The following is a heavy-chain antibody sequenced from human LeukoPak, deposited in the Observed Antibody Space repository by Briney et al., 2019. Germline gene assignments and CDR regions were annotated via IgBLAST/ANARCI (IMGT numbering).Heavy chain of an antibody. CDR2: INHGGST. Sequence: SETLSLTCAVYGGSLSGYYWSWIRQPPGKGLEWIGEINHGGSTNYNPSLKSRVTISVDTSKDQFSLKLNSVTAADTAVYFCARKGHYYGSGSYYSFDNWGQGTQVTVSS. V-gene: IGHV4-34*01. D-gene: IGHD3-10*01. CDR1: GGSLSGYY. J-gene: IGHJ4*02. CDR3: ARKGHYYGSGSYYSFDN.